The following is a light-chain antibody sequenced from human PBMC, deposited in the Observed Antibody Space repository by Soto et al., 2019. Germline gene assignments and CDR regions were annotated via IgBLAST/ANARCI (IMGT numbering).Light chain of an antibody. CDR1: RSDVGGYNY. V-gene: IGLV2-14*01. CDR3: SSYTSSSTPPYV. J-gene: IGLJ1*01. CDR2: EVS. Sequence: QSALTQPASVSGSPGQSITISCTGTRSDVGGYNYVSWYQQHPGKAPKLMIYEVSNRPSGVSNRFSGSKSGNTASLTISGLQAEDEADYYCSSYTSSSTPPYVFGTGTKVTVL.